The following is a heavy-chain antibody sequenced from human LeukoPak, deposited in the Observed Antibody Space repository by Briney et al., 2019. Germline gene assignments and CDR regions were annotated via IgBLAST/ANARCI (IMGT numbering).Heavy chain of an antibody. V-gene: IGHV3-74*01. CDR2: INGAGSST. CDR1: GFXFSSHW. Sequence: GGSLRLSCAASGFXFSSHWMHWVRQAPGKGLVWVSHINGAGSSTSYADSVKGRFTVSRDNAKNTLNLQMNSLRAEDTAVHYCARDLFFSDAGYSSGWRAEYFHHWGQGTLVTVSS. D-gene: IGHD6-19*01. J-gene: IGHJ1*01. CDR3: ARDLFFSDAGYSSGWRAEYFHH.